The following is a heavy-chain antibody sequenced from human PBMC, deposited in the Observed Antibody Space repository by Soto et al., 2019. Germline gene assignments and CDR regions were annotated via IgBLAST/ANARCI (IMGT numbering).Heavy chain of an antibody. D-gene: IGHD2-15*01. J-gene: IGHJ4*02. CDR1: GGTFSSYT. CDR3: ARDHYCSGGSCYFDY. Sequence: GASVKVSCKASGGTFSSYTISWVRQAPGQGLEWMGRIIPILGIANYAQKFQGRVTITADKSTSTAYMELSSLRSEDTAVYYWARDHYCSGGSCYFDYWGQGTLVTVS. CDR2: IIPILGIA. V-gene: IGHV1-69*04.